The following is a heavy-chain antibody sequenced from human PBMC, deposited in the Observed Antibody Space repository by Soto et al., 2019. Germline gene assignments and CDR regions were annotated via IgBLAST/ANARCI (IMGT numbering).Heavy chain of an antibody. Sequence: EVQLVESGGGLVQPGGSLRLSCAASGFTFSSYWMHWVRQVSGKGLVWVSRVYTVGSSTSYADSVKGRFTISRDNAKNTLYLQMNSLRAEDTAVYYCARAMSSGSYFDSWGQGTLVTVSS. D-gene: IGHD1-26*01. CDR3: ARAMSSGSYFDS. CDR2: VYTVGSST. CDR1: GFTFSSYW. V-gene: IGHV3-74*01. J-gene: IGHJ4*02.